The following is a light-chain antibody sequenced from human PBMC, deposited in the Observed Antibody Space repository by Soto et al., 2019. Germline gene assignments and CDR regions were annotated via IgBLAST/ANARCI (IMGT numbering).Light chain of an antibody. Sequence: SYELTQPSSVSVAPGETARITCGENNIGRESVHWYQQKPGQAPVLVIFYDYNRPSGIPGRFSGSNSGDTATLTISGVEAGDEADYYCQVWDGPSDHVVFGGGTQMTVL. CDR2: YDY. J-gene: IGLJ2*01. CDR3: QVWDGPSDHVV. CDR1: NIGRES. V-gene: IGLV3-21*04.